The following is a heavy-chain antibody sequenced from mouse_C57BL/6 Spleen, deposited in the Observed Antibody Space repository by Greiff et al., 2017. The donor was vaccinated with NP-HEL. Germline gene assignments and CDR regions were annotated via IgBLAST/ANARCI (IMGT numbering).Heavy chain of an antibody. D-gene: IGHD1-1*01. CDR1: GYTFTSYG. CDR2: SYPRSGNT. J-gene: IGHJ2*01. V-gene: IGHV1-81*01. CDR3: ARFWDPFYYDSSKNFDY. Sequence: VQLQQSGAELARPGASVKLSCKASGYTFTSYGISWVKQRTGQGREWIGESYPRSGNTYYNEKFKGKATLTEDKSSSTAYMELRRRTSEDSAVYFCARFWDPFYYDSSKNFDYWRQGTTLTVSS.